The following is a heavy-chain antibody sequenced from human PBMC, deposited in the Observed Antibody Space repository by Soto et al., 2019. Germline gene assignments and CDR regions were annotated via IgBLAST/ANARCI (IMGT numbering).Heavy chain of an antibody. Sequence: PLQTLSFTSSISGDSVSSNSSAWNWIRQSPSRGRELLGRTYYTSKWYNDDAVSVKSLITITPDTSKNQFSLQLNSVTPEDTAVSYSARFRLAVAENVDAFDIWGQGNMVTV. D-gene: IGHD6-19*01. CDR2: TYYTSKWYN. J-gene: IGHJ3*02. V-gene: IGHV6-1*01. CDR3: ARFRLAVAENVDAFDI. CDR1: GDSVSSNSSA.